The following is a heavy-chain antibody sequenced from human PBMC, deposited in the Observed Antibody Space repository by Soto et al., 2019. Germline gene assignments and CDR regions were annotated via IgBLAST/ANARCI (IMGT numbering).Heavy chain of an antibody. CDR3: ARYSSGWSPHGMDV. CDR1: GFTFSSYW. Sequence: EVQLVESGGGLVQPGGSLRLSCAASGFTFSSYWMDWVRQAPGKGLVWVSRINSDESSTIYADSVKGRFTISRDNAKKTLYLQMNSLGAEDTAVYYCARYSSGWSPHGMDVWGQGTTVTVSS. CDR2: INSDESST. J-gene: IGHJ6*02. D-gene: IGHD6-19*01. V-gene: IGHV3-74*01.